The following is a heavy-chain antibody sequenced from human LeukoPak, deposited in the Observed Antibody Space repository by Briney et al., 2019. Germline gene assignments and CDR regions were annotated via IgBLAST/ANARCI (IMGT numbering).Heavy chain of an antibody. CDR2: INPNSGGT. CDR1: GYTLTGYY. D-gene: IGHD3-22*01. J-gene: IGHJ4*02. V-gene: IGHV1-2*02. CDR3: ARVGSDYYDSSGKFDY. Sequence: GASVKVSCKASGYTLTGYYMHWVRQAPGQGLEWMGWINPNSGGTNYAQKFQGRVTMTRDTSISTAYMELSRLRSDDTAVYYCARVGSDYYDSSGKFDYWGQGTLVTVSS.